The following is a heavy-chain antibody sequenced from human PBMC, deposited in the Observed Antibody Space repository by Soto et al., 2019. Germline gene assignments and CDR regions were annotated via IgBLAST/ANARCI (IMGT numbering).Heavy chain of an antibody. J-gene: IGHJ1*01. CDR2: INHSGST. CDR1: GGSFSGYY. CDR3: ARGYSGSYPFQH. V-gene: IGHV4-34*01. Sequence: QVQLQQWGAGLLKPSETLSLTCAVYGGSFSGYYWSWIRQPPGKGLEWIGEINHSGSTNYNPSLKSRVTISVDTSKNQFSLKLSSVTAADTAVYYCARGYSGSYPFQHWGQGTLVTVSS. D-gene: IGHD1-26*01.